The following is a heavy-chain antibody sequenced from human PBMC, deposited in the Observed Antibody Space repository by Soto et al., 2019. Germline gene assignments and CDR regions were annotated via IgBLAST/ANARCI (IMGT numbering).Heavy chain of an antibody. CDR1: GFTFSSYA. CDR2: LGGSDWST. D-gene: IGHD3-22*01. J-gene: IGHJ4*02. Sequence: EVQLLESGGDLVQPGGSLRLSCAASGFTFSSYAMSWVRQAPGKGLEWVSALGGSDWSTYYEDCVKGRFTISRDNSKNTLYLQMNSMRAEDTAVYYCATRDNSGSYPYYFDFWGQGTLVTVSS. V-gene: IGHV3-23*01. CDR3: ATRDNSGSYPYYFDF.